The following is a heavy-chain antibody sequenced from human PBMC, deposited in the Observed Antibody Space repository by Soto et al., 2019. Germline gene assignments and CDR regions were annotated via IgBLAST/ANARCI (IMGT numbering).Heavy chain of an antibody. CDR1: GFTFSSYA. J-gene: IGHJ4*02. Sequence: GGSPRLSCAASGFTFSSYAMSWVRQAPGKGLEWVSAISGSGGCTYYADSVKGRFTISRDNSKNTLYLQMNSLRAEDTALYYCAKVDHDYGDYYFDYWGQGTLVTVSS. CDR3: AKVDHDYGDYYFDY. V-gene: IGHV3-23*01. CDR2: ISGSGGCT. D-gene: IGHD4-17*01.